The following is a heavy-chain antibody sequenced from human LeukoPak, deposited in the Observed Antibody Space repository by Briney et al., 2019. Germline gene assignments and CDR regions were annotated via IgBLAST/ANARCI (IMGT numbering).Heavy chain of an antibody. CDR3: ARIPVDP. Sequence: SETLSLTCSVSGGSLSGHYWSWFRQPPGKGLEWIGEINHSGSTNYNPSLKSRVTISVDTSKNQFSLKLSSVTAADTAVYYCARIPVDPWGQGTLVTVSS. J-gene: IGHJ5*02. V-gene: IGHV4-34*01. D-gene: IGHD2-2*02. CDR2: INHSGST. CDR1: GGSLSGHY.